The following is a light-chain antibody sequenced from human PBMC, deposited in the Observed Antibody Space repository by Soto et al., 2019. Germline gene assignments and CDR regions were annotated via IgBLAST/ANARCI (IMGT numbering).Light chain of an antibody. CDR2: DAS. J-gene: IGKJ2*03. Sequence: EIQMTQSPPTLPAYAGSRVTITCRASQDISRWLAWYQQKPGKAPVLLIYDASTLQGGVPSRFSGTGSGTEFTLTISSLQPEDFATYYCQQYNAYYSFGQGTKVDIK. CDR3: QQYNAYYS. CDR1: QDISRW. V-gene: IGKV1-5*01.